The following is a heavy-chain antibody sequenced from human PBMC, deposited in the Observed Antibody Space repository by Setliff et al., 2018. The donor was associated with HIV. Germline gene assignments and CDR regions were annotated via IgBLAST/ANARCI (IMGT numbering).Heavy chain of an antibody. CDR3: AIRGSSGWYVGGYYTGRAFDI. CDR2: INHSGST. J-gene: IGHJ3*02. CDR1: GGSFSGYY. Sequence: SETLSLTCAVYGGSFSGYYWSWIRQPTGKGLEWIGEINHSGSTNYNPSLKSRVTISVDTSKNQFSLKLSSVTAADTAVYYCAIRGSSGWYVGGYYTGRAFDIWGQGTMVTVSS. D-gene: IGHD6-19*01. V-gene: IGHV4-34*01.